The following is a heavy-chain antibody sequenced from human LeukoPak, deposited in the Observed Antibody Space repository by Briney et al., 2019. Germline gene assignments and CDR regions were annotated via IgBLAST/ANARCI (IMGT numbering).Heavy chain of an antibody. D-gene: IGHD2-2*01. CDR3: AKGVYCSSTSCPPDY. Sequence: PGGSLRLSCAASGFTFSSYAMSWVRQAPGKGLEWVSAISGSGGSTYYADSVKGRFTISRDNSKNTLYLQMNSLRAEDTAVCYCAKGVYCSSTSCPPDYWGQGTLVTVSS. CDR2: ISGSGGST. V-gene: IGHV3-23*01. J-gene: IGHJ4*02. CDR1: GFTFSSYA.